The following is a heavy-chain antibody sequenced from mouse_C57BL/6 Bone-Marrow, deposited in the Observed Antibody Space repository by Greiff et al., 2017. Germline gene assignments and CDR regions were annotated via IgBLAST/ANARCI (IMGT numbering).Heavy chain of an antibody. CDR1: GYSLPDSN. D-gene: IGHD2-3*01. J-gene: IGHJ2*01. CDR3: ARRGDGYYPYFDY. CDR2: FIPNYGTT. Sequence: VQLKQSGPELVKPGASVKISCKASGYSLPDSNMNGVKKGNGKSLLWIGVFIPNYGTTSYNQKFKGKATLTVDQSSSTAYMQLNSLTSEDSAVYYCARRGDGYYPYFDYWGQGTTLTVSS. V-gene: IGHV1-39*01.